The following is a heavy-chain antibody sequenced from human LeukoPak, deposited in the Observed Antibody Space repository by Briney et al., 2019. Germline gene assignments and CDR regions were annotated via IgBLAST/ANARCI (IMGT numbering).Heavy chain of an antibody. CDR1: GLTFSHFG. CDR2: IWSDGTNK. D-gene: IGHD4-11*01. J-gene: IGHJ4*02. V-gene: IGHV3-33*01. Sequence: RAQSLTLSCAPAGLTFSHFGMHWVRQAPGKGLEWVAVIWSDGTNKYCAASVKGRFSISRDDSGKTVYLQMNSLRPEDTGIYYCARDAQRGFDYSNSLQYWGQGTPVTVST. CDR3: ARDAQRGFDYSNSLQY.